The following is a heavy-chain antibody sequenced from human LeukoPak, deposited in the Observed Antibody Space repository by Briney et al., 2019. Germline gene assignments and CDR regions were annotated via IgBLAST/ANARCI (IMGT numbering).Heavy chain of an antibody. D-gene: IGHD3-22*01. CDR3: ARERYYYDSSGFDY. CDR2: IYYSGST. CDR1: GGSISSGDYY. V-gene: IGHV4-30-4*08. J-gene: IGHJ4*02. Sequence: SETLSLTCTVSGGSISSGDYYWSWIRQPPGKGPEWIGYIYYSGSTYYNPSLKSRVTISVDTSKNQFSLKLSSVTAADTAVYYCARERYYYDSSGFDYWGQGTLVTVSS.